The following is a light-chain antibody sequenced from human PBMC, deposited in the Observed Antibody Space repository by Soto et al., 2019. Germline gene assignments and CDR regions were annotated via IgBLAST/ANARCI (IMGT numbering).Light chain of an antibody. CDR2: KAS. Sequence: DIQMTQSPSTLSASVGDRVTITCRASQSISSWLAWYQQKPGKVPKVLIYKASSLESGVPSRFSGSGSGTEFTLTISSLQPDDSATYYCQHYNGYPRTFGQGTKVKVK. CDR1: QSISSW. V-gene: IGKV1-5*03. CDR3: QHYNGYPRT. J-gene: IGKJ1*01.